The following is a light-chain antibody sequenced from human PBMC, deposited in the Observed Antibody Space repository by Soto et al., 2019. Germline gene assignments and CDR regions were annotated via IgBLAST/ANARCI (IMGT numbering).Light chain of an antibody. CDR1: NIGSKN. J-gene: IGLJ2*01. V-gene: IGLV3-21*02. Sequence: SYELTQPPSVSVALGQTARITCGGNNIGSKNVHWYQQKPGQAPVLVVYDDSDRPSGIPERFSGSNSGNAATLTISRVEAGDEADYYCQVWDDDSVVFGGGTQLTVL. CDR2: DDS. CDR3: QVWDDDSVV.